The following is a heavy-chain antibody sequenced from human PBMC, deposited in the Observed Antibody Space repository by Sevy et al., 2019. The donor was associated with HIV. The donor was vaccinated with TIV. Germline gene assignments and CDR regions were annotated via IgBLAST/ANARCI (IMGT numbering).Heavy chain of an antibody. D-gene: IGHD3-10*02. Sequence: GGSLRLSCAASGFTFNTYAMHWVRQAPGKGLDWLTFISYDGGNKYYADSVKGRFTISRDNSKSMVYLQMNCLRAEDTALYFCASAHHGGSYVLTPPDYWGQGTLVTVSS. V-gene: IGHV3-30-3*01. CDR3: ASAHHGGSYVLTPPDY. CDR2: ISYDGGNK. CDR1: GFTFNTYA. J-gene: IGHJ4*02.